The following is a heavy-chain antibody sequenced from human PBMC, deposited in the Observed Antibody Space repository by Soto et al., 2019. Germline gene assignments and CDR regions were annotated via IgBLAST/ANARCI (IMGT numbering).Heavy chain of an antibody. CDR2: IIPILGIA. CDR3: YSNYCSSTSCPPGSLNYYYMDV. J-gene: IGHJ6*03. Sequence: ASVKVSCKASGGTFSSYTISWVRQAPGQGLEWMGRIIPILGIANYAQKFQGRVTITADKSTSTAYMELSSLRSEDTAVYYCYSNYCSSTSCPPGSLNYYYMDVWGKGTTVTVSS. CDR1: GGTFSSYT. D-gene: IGHD2-2*01. V-gene: IGHV1-69*02.